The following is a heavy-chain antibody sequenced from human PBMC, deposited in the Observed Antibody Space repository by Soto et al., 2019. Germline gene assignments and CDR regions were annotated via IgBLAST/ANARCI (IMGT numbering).Heavy chain of an antibody. Sequence: PSETLSLTCTVSGVPIRSYFWSWIRQPPGKGLDWIGSTYYTADTKYSPSLESRATISADPSKKQFSLRLSPVTAADTAVYYCARHTRNQFDPWGQGTLVTVSS. CDR1: GVPIRSYF. CDR2: TYYTADT. V-gene: IGHV4-59*01. J-gene: IGHJ5*02. CDR3: ARHTRNQFDP.